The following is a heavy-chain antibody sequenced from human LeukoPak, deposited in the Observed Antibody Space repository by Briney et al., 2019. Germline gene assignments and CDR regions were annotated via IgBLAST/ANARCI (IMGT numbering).Heavy chain of an antibody. J-gene: IGHJ4*02. V-gene: IGHV1-24*01. D-gene: IGHD6-19*01. CDR3: ATQSAKTYSSGWYDFDY. CDR1: GYTLTELS. CDR2: FDPEDGET. Sequence: ASVNVSCKVSGYTLTELSMHWVRQAPGKGLEWMGGFDPEDGETIYAQKFQGRVTMTEDTSTDTAYMELSSLRSEDTAVYYCATQSAKTYSSGWYDFDYWGQGTLVTVSS.